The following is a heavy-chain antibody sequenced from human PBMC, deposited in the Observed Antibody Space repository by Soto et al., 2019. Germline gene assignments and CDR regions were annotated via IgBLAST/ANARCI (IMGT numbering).Heavy chain of an antibody. D-gene: IGHD2-2*01. V-gene: IGHV4-30-4*01. Sequence: PSETLSLTCTVSGGSISSGDYYWSWIRQPPGKGLEWIGYIYYSGSTYYNPSLKSRVTISVDTPKNQFSLKLSSVTAADTAVYYCARDNFLWPAGMDVWGQGTTVTVSS. CDR1: GGSISSGDYY. CDR2: IYYSGST. CDR3: ARDNFLWPAGMDV. J-gene: IGHJ6*02.